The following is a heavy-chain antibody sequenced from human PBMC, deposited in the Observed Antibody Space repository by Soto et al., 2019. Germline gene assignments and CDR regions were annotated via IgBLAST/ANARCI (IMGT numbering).Heavy chain of an antibody. J-gene: IGHJ4*02. Sequence: VAVISYDGSNKYYADSVKGRFTISRDNSKNTLYLQMNSLRAEDTAVYYCARVMYYYGSGSYYTDYWGQGTLVTVSS. CDR2: ISYDGSNK. V-gene: IGHV3-30-3*01. CDR3: ARVMYYYGSGSYYTDY. D-gene: IGHD3-10*01.